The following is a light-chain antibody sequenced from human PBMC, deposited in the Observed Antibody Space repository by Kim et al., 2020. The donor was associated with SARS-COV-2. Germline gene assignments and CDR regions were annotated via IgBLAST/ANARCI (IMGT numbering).Light chain of an antibody. V-gene: IGLV1-44*01. CDR1: SSNIESKT. Sequence: QSLPLTCSGRSSNIESKTVYFYRQYPGPAPKLLFYNDDERPSAFPDPFSVSNSGTSASLAISGLQSEDVADYFCAVWDDVRNGWVFGGGTQLTVL. CDR2: NDD. J-gene: IGLJ3*02. CDR3: AVWDDVRNGWV.